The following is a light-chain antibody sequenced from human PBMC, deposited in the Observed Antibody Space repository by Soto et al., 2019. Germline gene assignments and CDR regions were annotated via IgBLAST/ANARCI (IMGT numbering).Light chain of an antibody. J-gene: IGKJ5*01. V-gene: IGKV1-39*01. CDR1: QRISSY. CDR3: QQSYSTPIT. CDR2: AAF. Sequence: DIQMTQSPSSLSASVGDRVTITCRASQRISSYLNWYQQKPGKAPKLLISAAFSLQSGVPSRFSGSGSGTDFTLTISSLQPEDFATYYCQQSYSTPITFGQGTRLEIK.